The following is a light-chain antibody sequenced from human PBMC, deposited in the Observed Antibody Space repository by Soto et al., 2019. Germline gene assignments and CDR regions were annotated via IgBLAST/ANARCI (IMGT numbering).Light chain of an antibody. CDR1: SGHSSYA. J-gene: IGLJ2*01. CDR2: LDSDGTH. Sequence: QSVLTQSPSASASLGASVKLTCTLSSGHSSYAIAWHQQQPEKGPRFLMKLDSDGTHNTGDGIPDRFSGSSAGTERYLTISSLQSEDEAGYYCQTWGTGMQVVFGGGTKLTVL. CDR3: QTWGTGMQVV. V-gene: IGLV4-69*01.